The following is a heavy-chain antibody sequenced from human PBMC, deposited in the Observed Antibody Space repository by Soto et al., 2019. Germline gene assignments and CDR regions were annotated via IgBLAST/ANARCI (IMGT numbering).Heavy chain of an antibody. CDR3: AKVYLRSQLSYLDF. V-gene: IGHV3-23*01. CDR1: GFTFSDYA. CDR2: ILADGYTT. J-gene: IGHJ6*03. Sequence: EVQLLESGGGLVQPGGSLRLSCASYGFTFSDYAITWVRQPPGKGLEWVSGILADGYTTYYADSVKGRFIISRDNSKDTLYLQMSSLRAEDSAIYYCAKVYLRSQLSYLDFWGKGTTVTVSS. D-gene: IGHD2-2*01.